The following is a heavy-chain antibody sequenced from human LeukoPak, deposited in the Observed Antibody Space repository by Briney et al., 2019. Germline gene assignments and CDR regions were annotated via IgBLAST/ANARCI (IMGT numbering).Heavy chain of an antibody. CDR2: IYSGGTT. J-gene: IGHJ4*02. D-gene: IGHD6-25*01. Sequence: GGSLRLSCAASGFTVSTYYMNWVRQAPGKGLEWVSVIYSGGTTYYADSVKGRFTISRGSSKNTLYLQMSTLRAEDTAVYYCARESSGHDLDCWGQGTLVTVSS. CDR1: GFTVSTYY. CDR3: ARESSGHDLDC. V-gene: IGHV3-53*01.